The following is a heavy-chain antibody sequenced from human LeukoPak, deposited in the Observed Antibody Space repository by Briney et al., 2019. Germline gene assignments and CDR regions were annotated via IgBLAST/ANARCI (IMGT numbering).Heavy chain of an antibody. V-gene: IGHV3-23*01. J-gene: IGHJ6*02. CDR3: AKDALTSYSYGPPIYGMDV. D-gene: IGHD5-18*01. CDR1: GFTFSGYA. Sequence: GGSLRLSCAASGFTFSGYAMSWVRQAPGKGLEWVSAISGSGGSTYYADSVKGRFTISRDNSKNTLYLQMNSLRAEDTAVYYCAKDALTSYSYGPPIYGMDVWGQGTTVTVSS. CDR2: ISGSGGST.